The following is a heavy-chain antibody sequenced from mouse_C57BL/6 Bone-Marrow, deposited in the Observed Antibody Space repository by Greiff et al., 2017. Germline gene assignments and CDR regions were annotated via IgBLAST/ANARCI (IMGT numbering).Heavy chain of an antibody. CDR3: ASVALFAY. V-gene: IGHV5-17*01. Sequence: EVKVVESGGGLVKPGGSLKLSCAASGFTFSDYGMHWVRQAPETGLEWVAYISSGSSTIYYADTVKGRFTISRDNAKNTLFLQMTSLRSEDTAMYYCASVALFAYWGQGTLVTVSA. CDR2: ISSGSSTI. CDR1: GFTFSDYG. J-gene: IGHJ3*01.